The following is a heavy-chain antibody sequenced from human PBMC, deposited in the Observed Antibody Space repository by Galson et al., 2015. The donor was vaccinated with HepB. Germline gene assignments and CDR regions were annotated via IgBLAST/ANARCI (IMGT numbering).Heavy chain of an antibody. J-gene: IGHJ4*02. CDR2: ISGSGGST. Sequence: SLRLSCAASGFTFSSYAMSWVRQAPGKGLEWVSAISGSGGSTYYADSVKGRFTISRDNSKNTLYLQMNSLRAEDTAVYYCARGSLSSYYDFWSGESFDYWGQGTLVTVSS. CDR1: GFTFSSYA. D-gene: IGHD3-3*01. CDR3: ARGSLSSYYDFWSGESFDY. V-gene: IGHV3-23*01.